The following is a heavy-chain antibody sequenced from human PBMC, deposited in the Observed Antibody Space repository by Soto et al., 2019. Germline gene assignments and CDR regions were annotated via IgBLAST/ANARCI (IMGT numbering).Heavy chain of an antibody. Sequence: QVQLVQSGAEVQGPGASVKVSCKTSGYTFTSLDINWVRQTTGQGLEWMGWMNPNSGNTGYAQRFQGRVTMTRDASISTAYMELSSLTSEDTAVYYCARGVTAGVDYWGQGTLLTVSS. CDR3: ARGVTAGVDY. J-gene: IGHJ4*02. CDR1: GYTFTSLD. CDR2: MNPNSGNT. V-gene: IGHV1-8*01. D-gene: IGHD2-21*02.